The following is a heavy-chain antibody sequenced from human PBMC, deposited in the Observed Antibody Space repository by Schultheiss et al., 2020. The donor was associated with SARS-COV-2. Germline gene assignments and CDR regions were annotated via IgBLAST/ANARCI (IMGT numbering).Heavy chain of an antibody. Sequence: ASVKVSCKASGYTFTSYDINWVRQATGQGLEWMGWMNPNSGNTGYAQKFQGRVTMTRNTSISTAYMELSSLRSEDTAVYYCARDKVGIAAAGIDYYYYGMDVWGQGTTVTVSS. D-gene: IGHD6-13*01. CDR3: ARDKVGIAAAGIDYYYYGMDV. J-gene: IGHJ6*02. CDR1: GYTFTSYD. CDR2: MNPNSGNT. V-gene: IGHV1-8*01.